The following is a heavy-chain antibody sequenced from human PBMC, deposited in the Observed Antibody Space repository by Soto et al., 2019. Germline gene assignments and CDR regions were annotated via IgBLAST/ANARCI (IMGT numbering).Heavy chain of an antibody. CDR2: INAGNGNT. J-gene: IGHJ4*02. D-gene: IGHD1-26*01. V-gene: IGHV1-3*01. CDR3: ARGASPLLDY. CDR1: GYTFTSYA. Sequence: QVQLVQSGAEVKKPGASVKVSCKASGYTFTSYAMHWVRQAPGQRLEWMGWINAGNGNTKYSQKFQGRVTIIRDTSASTAYMEPSSLRSEDTAVYYCARGASPLLDYWGQGTLVTVSS.